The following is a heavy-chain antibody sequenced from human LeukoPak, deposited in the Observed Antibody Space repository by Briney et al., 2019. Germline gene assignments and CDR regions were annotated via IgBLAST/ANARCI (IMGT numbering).Heavy chain of an antibody. CDR2: VSAYNGKA. V-gene: IGHV1-18*01. CDR1: GYTFSSYG. Sequence: ASVKVSCKASGYTFSSYGISWVRQAPGQGLEWLGWVSAYNGKATRLKNLQGRVTMTTDTSTTTAYMELRNLSTYDTAVYYCARDDYYGMDVWGQGTTIIVSS. CDR3: ARDDYYGMDV. J-gene: IGHJ6*02.